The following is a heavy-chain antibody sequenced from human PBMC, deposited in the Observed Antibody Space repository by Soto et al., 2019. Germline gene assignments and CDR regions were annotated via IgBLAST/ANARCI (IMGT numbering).Heavy chain of an antibody. CDR1: GGSIDSYY. CDR2: IYHSGST. V-gene: IGHV4-59*12. Sequence: SETLSPTCTVSGGSIDSYYWSWIRQPPGKGLEWIGEIYHSGSTNYNPSLKSRVSISVDTSKNQFSLEIYSVTASDTAIYYCARDPGRAVALDWGEGTLVTVSS. D-gene: IGHD6-19*01. J-gene: IGHJ4*02. CDR3: ARDPGRAVALD.